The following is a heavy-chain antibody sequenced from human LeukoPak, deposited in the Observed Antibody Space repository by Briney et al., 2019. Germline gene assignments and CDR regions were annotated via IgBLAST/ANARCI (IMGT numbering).Heavy chain of an antibody. CDR3: ARHRLHRLYYDSSGYYHAAFDI. CDR1: GGTFSNYA. D-gene: IGHD3-22*01. Sequence: RASVKVSCKASGGTFSNYAISWVRQAPGQGLEWMGGIIPIFGTANYAQKFRGRVTITADKSTRTAYMELRSLRSDDTAVYYCARHRLHRLYYDSSGYYHAAFDIWGQGTMVTVSS. V-gene: IGHV1-69*06. J-gene: IGHJ3*02. CDR2: IIPIFGTA.